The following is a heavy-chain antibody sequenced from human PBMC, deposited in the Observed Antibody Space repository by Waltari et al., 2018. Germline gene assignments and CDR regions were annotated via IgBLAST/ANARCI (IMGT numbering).Heavy chain of an antibody. CDR1: GFNFFDTW. CDR3: ITDPANAYVRWFDP. Sequence: EVQLVESGGGLVKPGGSLRLSCAASGFNFFDTWTTWVRQAPGKGLEWVGRIKRSSDGGAAEYAAPVNGRFIISRDDSSSTLYLQMNSLKSEDTAVYYCITDPANAYVRWFDPWGQGTLVTVSS. V-gene: IGHV3-15*01. J-gene: IGHJ5*02. CDR2: IKRSSDGGAA. D-gene: IGHD2-2*01.